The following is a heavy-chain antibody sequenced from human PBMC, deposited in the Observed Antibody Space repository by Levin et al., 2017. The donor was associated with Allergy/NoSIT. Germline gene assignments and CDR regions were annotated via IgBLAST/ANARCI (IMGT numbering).Heavy chain of an antibody. J-gene: IGHJ3*02. CDR1: GYSFSTYG. V-gene: IGHV1-18*01. Sequence: ASVKVSCKASGYSFSTYGISWVRQAPGQGLEWMGWISPYNGDTNYAQNLQGRVTMTTDTSTGPVYMELRSLRSDDTAVYYCARDLAHCGGDCFYDTFDIWGQGTMVTVSS. CDR2: ISPYNGDT. D-gene: IGHD2-21*02. CDR3: ARDLAHCGGDCFYDTFDI.